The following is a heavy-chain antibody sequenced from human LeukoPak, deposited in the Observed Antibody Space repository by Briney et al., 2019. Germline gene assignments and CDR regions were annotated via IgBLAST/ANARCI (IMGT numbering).Heavy chain of an antibody. V-gene: IGHV4-39*07. CDR1: GGSINTPNYY. CDR3: ASDILTGTGSV. J-gene: IGHJ4*02. Sequence: SETLSLTCTVSGGSINTPNYYWGWIRQPPGKGLEWIGEINHSGSTNHNPSLKSRVTISVDTSKNQFSLKLSSVTAADTAVYYCASDILTGTGSVWGQGTLVTVSS. D-gene: IGHD3-9*01. CDR2: INHSGST.